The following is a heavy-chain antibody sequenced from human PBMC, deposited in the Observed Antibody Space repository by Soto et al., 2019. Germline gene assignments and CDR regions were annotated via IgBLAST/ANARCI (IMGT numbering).Heavy chain of an antibody. D-gene: IGHD3-22*01. CDR3: ARATYYYDSSGSRDY. V-gene: IGHV4-31*03. J-gene: IGHJ4*02. CDR1: GASISNGDYY. CDR2: IYYSGST. Sequence: QVQLQESGPGLGKPSQTLSLTCTVFGASISNGDYYWSWIRQHTGKGMEWIGYIYYSGSTYYNPSLKSRVTISVDTSKNQSSLKLISVTAVDTAVYYCARATYYYDSSGSRDYWGQVTLVTVSS.